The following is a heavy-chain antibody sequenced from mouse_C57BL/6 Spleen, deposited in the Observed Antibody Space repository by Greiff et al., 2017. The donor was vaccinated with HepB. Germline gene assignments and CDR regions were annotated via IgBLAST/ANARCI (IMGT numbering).Heavy chain of an antibody. CDR1: GYTFTSYW. CDR2: IHTNSGST. V-gene: IGHV1-64*01. D-gene: IGHD1-1*01. J-gene: IGHJ2*01. Sequence: VQLQQPGAELVKPGASVKLSCKASGYTFTSYWMHWVKQRPGQGLEWIGMIHTNSGSTNYNEKFKSKATLTVDKSSSTAYMQLSSLTSEDSAVYYGARGLRQYYFDYWGQGTTLTVSS. CDR3: ARGLRQYYFDY.